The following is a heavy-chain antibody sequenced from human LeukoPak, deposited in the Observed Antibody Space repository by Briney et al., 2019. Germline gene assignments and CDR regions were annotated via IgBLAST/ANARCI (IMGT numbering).Heavy chain of an antibody. Sequence: SGPTLVKPTQTLTLTCTFSGFSLSTSGVGVGWIRQPPGKALECLAHIVSNDEKSYSTSLKSRLTISKDTSKSQVVLTMTNMDPVDTATYYCARLTGYCSSTSCYTGINWFDPWGQGTLVTVSS. CDR1: GFSLSTSGVG. J-gene: IGHJ5*02. D-gene: IGHD2-2*02. CDR3: ARLTGYCSSTSCYTGINWFDP. V-gene: IGHV2-26*01. CDR2: IVSNDEK.